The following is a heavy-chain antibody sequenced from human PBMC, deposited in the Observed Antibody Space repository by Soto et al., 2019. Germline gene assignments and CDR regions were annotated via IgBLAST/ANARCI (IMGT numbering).Heavy chain of an antibody. V-gene: IGHV1-69*13. J-gene: IGHJ6*02. CDR3: ARDHGYCSGGSCYYYYGMDV. CDR1: EGTFSSYA. CDR2: IIPIFGTA. D-gene: IGHD2-15*01. Sequence: SVKVSCKASEGTFSSYAISWVRQAPGQGLEWMGGIIPIFGTANYAQKFQGRVTITADESTSTAYMELSSLRSEDTAVYYCARDHGYCSGGSCYYYYGMDVWGQGTTVTVSS.